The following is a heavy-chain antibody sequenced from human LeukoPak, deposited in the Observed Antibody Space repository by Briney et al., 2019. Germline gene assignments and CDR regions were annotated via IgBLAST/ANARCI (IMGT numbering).Heavy chain of an antibody. D-gene: IGHD3-9*01. CDR2: INPNSGHT. V-gene: IGHV1-2*02. Sequence: ASVKVSCKASGYTFTGYYMHWVRQAPGQGLEWMGWINPNSGHTKYAQKFQGRVTMTRDTSISTLYMELSRLRSDDTAVYYCARDDILDYWGQGTLVTVSS. CDR3: ARDDILDY. J-gene: IGHJ4*02. CDR1: GYTFTGYY.